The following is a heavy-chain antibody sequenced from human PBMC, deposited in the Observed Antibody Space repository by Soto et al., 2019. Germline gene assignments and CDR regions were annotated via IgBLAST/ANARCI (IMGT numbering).Heavy chain of an antibody. J-gene: IGHJ4*02. CDR3: ARYITRGYYFDY. CDR1: GITFSRYS. CDR2: ITSGSTYI. V-gene: IGHV3-21*01. D-gene: IGHD3-10*01. Sequence: LRLSCAASGITFSRYSMNWVRQAPGKGLEWISSITSGSTYIHYADSVKGRFTISRDNAKNTLYLQMNSLRAEDTAVYYCARYITRGYYFDYWGQGTLVTVSS.